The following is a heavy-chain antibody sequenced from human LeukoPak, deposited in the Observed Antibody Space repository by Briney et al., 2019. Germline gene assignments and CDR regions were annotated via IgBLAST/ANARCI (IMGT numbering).Heavy chain of an antibody. V-gene: IGHV3-23*01. Sequence: PGGSLRLSCTTSKFNFNSYGMTWVRRAPGKGLEWVSSISGSGGSTQYAASVQGRFTISRDNSKNTLYLQMNSLRAEDTAVYYCAKDPNGDYIGTFDIWGQGTMVTVSS. D-gene: IGHD4-17*01. CDR3: AKDPNGDYIGTFDI. J-gene: IGHJ3*02. CDR1: KFNFNSYG. CDR2: ISGSGGST.